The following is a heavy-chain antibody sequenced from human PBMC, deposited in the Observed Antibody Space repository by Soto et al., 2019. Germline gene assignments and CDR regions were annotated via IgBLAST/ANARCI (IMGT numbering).Heavy chain of an antibody. V-gene: IGHV3-53*02. CDR3: ATDGSTDSSGYYAFDY. CDR2: IYSGGST. J-gene: IGHJ4*02. Sequence: EVQLVETGGGLIQPGGSLRLSCAASGFTVSSNYMSWVRQAPGKGLEWVSVIYSGGSTYYADSVKGRFTISRDNSKNTLYLQMNSLRAEDTAVYYCATDGSTDSSGYYAFDYWGQGTLVTVSS. CDR1: GFTVSSNY. D-gene: IGHD3-22*01.